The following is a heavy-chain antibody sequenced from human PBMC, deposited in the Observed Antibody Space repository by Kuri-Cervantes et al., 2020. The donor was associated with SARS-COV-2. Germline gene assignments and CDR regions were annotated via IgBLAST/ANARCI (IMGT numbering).Heavy chain of an antibody. V-gene: IGHV1-18*04. Sequence: ASVKVSCKASGYTFTGYYMHWLRQAPGQGLEWMGWIGTNNGNKVYAQKFHGRVTMTTDTSTNPASMELTSLRSDDTAVYYCARKGLVVPTPVDYYYAMDVWGQGTTVTVSS. CDR2: IGTNNGNK. J-gene: IGHJ6*02. CDR1: GYTFTGYY. CDR3: ARKGLVVPTPVDYYYAMDV. D-gene: IGHD2-2*01.